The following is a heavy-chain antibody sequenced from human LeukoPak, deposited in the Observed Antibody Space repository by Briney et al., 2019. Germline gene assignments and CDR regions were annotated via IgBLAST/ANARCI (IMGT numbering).Heavy chain of an antibody. CDR3: AKEGYSSSLSFDP. CDR1: GFTFSSYG. V-gene: IGHV3-33*06. D-gene: IGHD6-13*01. J-gene: IGHJ5*02. CDR2: IWYDGSNK. Sequence: PGGSLRLSCAASGFTFSSYGMHWVRQAPGKGLEWVAVIWYDGSNKYYADSVKGRFTISRDNSKNTLYLQMNSLRADDTAVYYCAKEGYSSSLSFDPWGQGTLVTVSP.